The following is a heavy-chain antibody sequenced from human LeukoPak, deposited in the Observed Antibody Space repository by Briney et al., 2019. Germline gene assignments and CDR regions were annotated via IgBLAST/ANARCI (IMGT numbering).Heavy chain of an antibody. CDR2: FDPEDGET. V-gene: IGHV1-24*01. Sequence: ASVKVSCKVSGYTLTELSMHWVRQAPGKGLEWMGGFDPEDGETIYAQKFQGRVTMTEDTSTDTAYMELSSLRSEDTAVYYCAKGLRWLQSEVLDYWGQGTLVTVSS. CDR3: AKGLRWLQSEVLDY. CDR1: GYTLTELS. D-gene: IGHD5-24*01. J-gene: IGHJ4*02.